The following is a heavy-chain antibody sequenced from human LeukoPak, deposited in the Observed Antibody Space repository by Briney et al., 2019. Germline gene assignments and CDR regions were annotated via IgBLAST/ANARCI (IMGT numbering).Heavy chain of an antibody. CDR1: GFTFSSYG. CDR3: ARGLNSSGWIYYYYYMDV. D-gene: IGHD6-19*01. J-gene: IGHJ6*03. Sequence: GGSLRLSCAASGFTFSSYGMHWVRQAPGKGLEWVAVISYDGSNKYYADSVKGRFTISRDNSKNTLYLQMNSLRAEDTAVYYCARGLNSSGWIYYYYYMDVWGKGTTVTVSS. CDR2: ISYDGSNK. V-gene: IGHV3-30*03.